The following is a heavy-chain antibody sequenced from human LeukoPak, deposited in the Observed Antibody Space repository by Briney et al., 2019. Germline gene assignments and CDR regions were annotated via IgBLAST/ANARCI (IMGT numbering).Heavy chain of an antibody. V-gene: IGHV1-18*01. D-gene: IGHD6-13*01. J-gene: IGHJ4*02. CDR2: ISGYNGKT. CDR1: GYTFNTYG. Sequence: GASVKVSCKASGYTFNTYGITWVRQAPGQGLEWMGWISGYNGKTKYAQKLQGRVTMTTDTSTSTAYMELRSLRSDDTAVYYCARKGRIAAAGIDYWGQGTLVTVSS. CDR3: ARKGRIAAAGIDY.